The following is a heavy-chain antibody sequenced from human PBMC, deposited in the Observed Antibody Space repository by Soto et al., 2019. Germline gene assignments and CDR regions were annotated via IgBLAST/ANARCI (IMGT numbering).Heavy chain of an antibody. V-gene: IGHV3-48*01. CDR3: AREGEYSGYDYYYYMDV. CDR2: ISSSSSTI. D-gene: IGHD5-12*01. CDR1: GFTFSSYS. Sequence: EVQLVESGGGLVQPGGSLSLSCAASGFTFSSYSMNWVRQAPGKGLEWVSYISSSSSTIYYADSVKGRFTISRDNAKNSLYLQMYCLRAEDTAVYYCAREGEYSGYDYYYYMDVWGKGTTVTVSS. J-gene: IGHJ6*03.